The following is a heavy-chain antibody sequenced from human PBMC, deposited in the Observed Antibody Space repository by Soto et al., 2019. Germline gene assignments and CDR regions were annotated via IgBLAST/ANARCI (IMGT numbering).Heavy chain of an antibody. CDR2: IYYSGST. CDR1: GGSISSSSYY. D-gene: IGHD6-13*01. V-gene: IGHV4-39*01. CDR3: SRLVGAEAGSYDYYGMDV. J-gene: IGHJ6*02. Sequence: SETLSLTCTVSGGSISSSSYYWGWIRQPPGKGLEWIGSIYYSGSTYYNPSLKSRVTISVDTSKNQFSLKLSSVTAADTAVYSCSRLVGAEAGSYDYYGMDVWGQGTTGTVS.